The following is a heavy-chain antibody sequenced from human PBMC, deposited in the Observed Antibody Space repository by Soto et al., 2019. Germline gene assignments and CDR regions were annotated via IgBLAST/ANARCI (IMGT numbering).Heavy chain of an antibody. CDR1: GFTFSSYG. CDR3: ARDTSPVWSGYYRDYYYYGMDV. D-gene: IGHD3-3*01. CDR2: IWYDGSNK. Sequence: PGGSLRLSCAASGFTFSSYGMHWVRQAPGKGLEWVAVIWYDGSNKYYADSVKGRFTISRDNSKDTLYLQMNSLRAEDTAVYYCARDTSPVWSGYYRDYYYYGMDVWRQGTTVTVSS. V-gene: IGHV3-33*01. J-gene: IGHJ6*02.